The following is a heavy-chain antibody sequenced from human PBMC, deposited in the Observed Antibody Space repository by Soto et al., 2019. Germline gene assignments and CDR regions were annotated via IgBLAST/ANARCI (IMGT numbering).Heavy chain of an antibody. CDR3: VRGGILEANRPYYYYGLDV. J-gene: IGHJ6*02. CDR1: GYTFTRYA. D-gene: IGHD1-1*01. CDR2: INAGNGNT. Sequence: GASVKVSCKASGYTFTRYAIHWVRQAPGQRLEWMGWINAGNGNTKYSQKFQGRVTMTTDTSTSTAYMYLRSLRSDDTAIYYCVRGGILEANRPYYYYGLDVWGQGTPVTVSS. V-gene: IGHV1-3*01.